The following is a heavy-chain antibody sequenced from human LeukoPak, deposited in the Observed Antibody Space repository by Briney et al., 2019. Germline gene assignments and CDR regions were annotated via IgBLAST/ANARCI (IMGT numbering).Heavy chain of an antibody. CDR1: GGSISSYY. CDR3: ARRHYYGSGSPTDGMDV. Sequence: SETLSLTCTVSGGSISSYYWSWIRQPPGKGLDWIGYIYNSGSTNYNPSLKSRVTISVDTSKNQFSLNLTSVTAADTAVYYCARRHYYGSGSPTDGMDVWGQGTTVTVSS. CDR2: IYNSGST. J-gene: IGHJ6*02. D-gene: IGHD3-10*01. V-gene: IGHV4-59*08.